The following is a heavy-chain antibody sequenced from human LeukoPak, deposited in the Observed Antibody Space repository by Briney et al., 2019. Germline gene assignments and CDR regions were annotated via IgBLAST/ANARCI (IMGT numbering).Heavy chain of an antibody. J-gene: IGHJ6*03. V-gene: IGHV4-61*10. D-gene: IGHD1-1*01. Sequence: SETLSLTCTVSGGSISSGSYYWSWIRQPAGQGLEWIGNIYYSGSTNSNPSLTSPVSISVDTSKNPFSLRLGSVTAAATAVYVTAMFGSEQLDKYRYYYYYIDVWGKGTTVTISS. CDR1: GGSISSGSYY. CDR2: IYYSGST. CDR3: AMFGSEQLDKYRYYYYYIDV.